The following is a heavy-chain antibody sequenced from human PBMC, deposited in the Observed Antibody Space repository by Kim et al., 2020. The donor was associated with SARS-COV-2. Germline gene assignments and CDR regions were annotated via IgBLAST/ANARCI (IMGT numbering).Heavy chain of an antibody. Sequence: GGSLRLSCAASGFTFSSYAMHWVRQAPGKGLEWVAVISYDGSNKYYADSVKGRFTISRDNSKNTLYLQMNSLRAEDTAVYYCARSNSLYCSSTSCYFYG. CDR3: ARSNSLYCSSTSCYFYG. CDR1: GFTFSSYA. D-gene: IGHD2-2*01. V-gene: IGHV3-30-3*01. J-gene: IGHJ6*01. CDR2: ISYDGSNK.